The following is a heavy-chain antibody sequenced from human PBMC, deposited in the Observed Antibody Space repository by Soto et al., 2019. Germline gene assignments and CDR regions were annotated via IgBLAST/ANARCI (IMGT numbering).Heavy chain of an antibody. CDR2: IYYSGST. CDR3: ARHGGIAVAGPHYYYGMYV. D-gene: IGHD6-19*01. J-gene: IGHJ6*02. Sequence: SETLSLTCTVSGGSISRSSYYWGWIRQPPGKGLEWIGSIYYSGSTYYNPSLKSRVTISVDTSKNQFSLKLSSVTAADTAVYYCARHGGIAVAGPHYYYGMYVWGQGTTVTVSS. V-gene: IGHV4-39*01. CDR1: GGSISRSSYY.